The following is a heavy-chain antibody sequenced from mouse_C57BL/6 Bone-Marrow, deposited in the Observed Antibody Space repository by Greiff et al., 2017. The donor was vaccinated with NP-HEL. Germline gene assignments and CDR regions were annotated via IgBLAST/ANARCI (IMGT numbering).Heavy chain of an antibody. CDR3: ATVVARGYFDY. J-gene: IGHJ2*01. V-gene: IGHV1-82*01. CDR2: INPGDGDT. Sequence: VQLQQSGPELVKPGASVKISCKASGYAFSSSWMNWVKQRPGKGLEWIGRINPGDGDTKYNGKVKGKGTMTADKSSITAYMQLSSLTSEDSAVYFCATVVARGYFDYWGQGTTLTVSS. CDR1: GYAFSSSW. D-gene: IGHD1-1*01.